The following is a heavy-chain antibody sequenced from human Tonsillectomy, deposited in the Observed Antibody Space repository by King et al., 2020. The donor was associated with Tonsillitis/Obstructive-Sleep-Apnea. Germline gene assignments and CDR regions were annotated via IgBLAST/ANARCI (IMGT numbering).Heavy chain of an antibody. Sequence: VQLVESGAEVKKPGASVKVSCKASGYIFIGFYIHWVRQAPGQGLEWMGWINPNSGGTNYGQKFQGRVTMTRDTSISTVYMELSRLTSDDTAVYYCAREKVIVAATNYWFDPWGQGTLVTVSS. CDR3: AREKVIVAATNYWFDP. CDR1: GYIFIGFY. CDR2: INPNSGGT. D-gene: IGHD2-15*01. J-gene: IGHJ5*02. V-gene: IGHV1-2*02.